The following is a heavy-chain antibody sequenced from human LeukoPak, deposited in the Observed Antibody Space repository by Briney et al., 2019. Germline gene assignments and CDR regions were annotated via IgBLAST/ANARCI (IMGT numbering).Heavy chain of an antibody. CDR3: AKSREEIRGLDAFDI. Sequence: PSETLSLTCTVSGGSISSDDYCWNWIRQHPGKGLEWIGYIYYSGSTYYNPSLKSRVALSVDTSKNQFSLKLSSLTAADTAVYYCAKSREEIRGLDAFDIWGQGTMVTVSS. D-gene: IGHD5-24*01. J-gene: IGHJ3*02. CDR2: IYYSGST. CDR1: GGSISSDDYC. V-gene: IGHV4-31*03.